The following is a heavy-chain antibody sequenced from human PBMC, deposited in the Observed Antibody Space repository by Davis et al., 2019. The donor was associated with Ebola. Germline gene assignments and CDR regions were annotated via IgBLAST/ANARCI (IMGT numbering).Heavy chain of an antibody. J-gene: IGHJ4*02. CDR2: ISYDGSNK. D-gene: IGHD4-17*01. V-gene: IGHV3-30-3*01. CDR1: GFTFSSYA. CDR3: ARDVRFTWDY. Sequence: PGGSLRLSCAASGFTFSSYAMHWVRQAPGKGLEWVAVISYDGSNKYYADSVKGRFTISRDNSKNTLYLQMNSLRAEDTAVYYCARDVRFTWDYWGQGTLVTVSS.